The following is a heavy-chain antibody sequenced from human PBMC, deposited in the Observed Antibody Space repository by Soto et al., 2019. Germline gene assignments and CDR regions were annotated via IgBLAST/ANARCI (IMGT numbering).Heavy chain of an antibody. CDR3: ATVGRYCSGGSCFTEGPWDY. CDR2: IWYDGSNK. D-gene: IGHD2-15*01. J-gene: IGHJ4*02. V-gene: IGHV3-33*01. CDR1: GFTFSSYG. Sequence: QVQLVESGGGVVQPGRSLRLSCAASGFTFSSYGMHWVRQAPGKGLEWVAVIWYDGSNKYYADSVKGRFTISRDNSKNTLYLQMNSLRAEDTAVYYCATVGRYCSGGSCFTEGPWDYWGQGTLVTVSS.